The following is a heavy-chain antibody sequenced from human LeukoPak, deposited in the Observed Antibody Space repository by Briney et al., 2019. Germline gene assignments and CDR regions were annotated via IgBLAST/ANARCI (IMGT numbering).Heavy chain of an antibody. CDR3: AKGDYGSGSYLAL. J-gene: IGHJ4*02. D-gene: IGHD3-10*01. CDR1: GFTFSSYG. V-gene: IGHV3-30*18. CDR2: TPNDRRNN. Sequence: QAGGSLRLSCVASGFTFSSYGMHWVRQAPDKGLEWVAVTPNDRRNNYYAESVKGRFTISRDNSKNTLYLQMNSLRAEDTAVYYCAKGDYGSGSYLALWGQGTLVTVSS.